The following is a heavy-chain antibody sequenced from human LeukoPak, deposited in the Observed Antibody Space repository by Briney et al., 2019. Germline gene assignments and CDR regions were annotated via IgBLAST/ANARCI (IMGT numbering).Heavy chain of an antibody. D-gene: IGHD3-10*01. CDR1: GYTFTSYY. CDR2: INPSGGST. Sequence: ASVKVSCKASGYTFTSYYMHWVRQAPGQGLEWMGIINPSGGSTSYAQKFQGRVTITRDTSASTAYMELSSLRSEDTAVYYCARGGAFITMVRGVRAFDIWGQGTMVTVSS. J-gene: IGHJ3*02. V-gene: IGHV1-46*01. CDR3: ARGGAFITMVRGVRAFDI.